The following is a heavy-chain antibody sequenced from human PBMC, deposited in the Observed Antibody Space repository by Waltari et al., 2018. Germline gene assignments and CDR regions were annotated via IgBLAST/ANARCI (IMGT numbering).Heavy chain of an antibody. CDR2: RSSTGTST. J-gene: IGHJ3*02. CDR3: AKLTTAKTFDI. V-gene: IGHV3-23*01. CDR1: GFTFSISG. Sequence: EVQLLESGGDLVQPGGSLRLSCVASGFTFSISGMSWVRQAPGKGLEWVSSRSSTGTSTYYADSVKGRFTISRDKSENTLYLQMDSLRVEDTAVYYCAKLTTAKTFDIWGQGTVVTVSS. D-gene: IGHD2-21*02.